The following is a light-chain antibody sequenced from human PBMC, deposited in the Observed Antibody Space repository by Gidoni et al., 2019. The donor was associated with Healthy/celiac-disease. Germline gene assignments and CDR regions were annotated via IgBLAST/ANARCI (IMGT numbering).Light chain of an antibody. CDR1: SSDVGGYNY. CDR3: SSYTSSSTLL. Sequence: QSALTQPASVSGSPGQSITISCTGTSSDVGGYNYVSWYQQHPGKAPKLIIYEVSNRPSGVSNRFSGSKSGNTASLTISGLQAEDDADYYCSSYTSSSTLLFGGGTKLTVL. J-gene: IGLJ3*02. V-gene: IGLV2-14*01. CDR2: EVS.